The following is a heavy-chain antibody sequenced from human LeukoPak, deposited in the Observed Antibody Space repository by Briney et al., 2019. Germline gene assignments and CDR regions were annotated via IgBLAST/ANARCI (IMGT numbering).Heavy chain of an antibody. J-gene: IGHJ4*02. Sequence: GASVKVSCKVSGYTLTELSMHWVRQAPGQGLEWMGWINTNTGNPTYAQGFTGRFVFSLDTSVSTAYLQISSLKAEDTAVYYCAREEKGEFVYWGQGTLVTVSS. D-gene: IGHD3-16*01. CDR2: INTNTGNP. V-gene: IGHV7-4-1*02. CDR1: GYTLTELS. CDR3: AREEKGEFVY.